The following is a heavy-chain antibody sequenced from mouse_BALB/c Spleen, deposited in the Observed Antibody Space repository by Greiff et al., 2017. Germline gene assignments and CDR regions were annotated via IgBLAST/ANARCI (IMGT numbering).Heavy chain of an antibody. Sequence: EVQLVESGGGLVKPGGSLKLSCAASGFTFSSYAMSWVRQTPEKRLEWVASISSGGSTYYPDSVKGRFTISRDNARNILYLQMSSLRSEDTAMYYCATDYYYGSSGAMDYWGQGTSVTVSS. CDR2: ISSGGST. J-gene: IGHJ4*01. CDR3: ATDYYYGSSGAMDY. CDR1: GFTFSSYA. V-gene: IGHV5-6-5*01. D-gene: IGHD1-1*01.